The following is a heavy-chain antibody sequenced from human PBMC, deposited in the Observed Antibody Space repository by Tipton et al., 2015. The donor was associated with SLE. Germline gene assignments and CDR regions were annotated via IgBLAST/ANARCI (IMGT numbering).Heavy chain of an antibody. Sequence: QVQLVQSGAEVKKPGASVKVSCKASGYIFSSYGVHWVRQDPGQRLEWMGWINPNTGGTTYAQSFQGRVTMTGDTSISTAYLEVTRLTSDDTAVYYCAKDHFGLGSYSDYWGQGTLVTVSS. CDR3: AKDHFGLGSYSDY. D-gene: IGHD3-10*01. J-gene: IGHJ4*02. CDR1: GYIFSSYG. CDR2: INPNTGGT. V-gene: IGHV1-2*02.